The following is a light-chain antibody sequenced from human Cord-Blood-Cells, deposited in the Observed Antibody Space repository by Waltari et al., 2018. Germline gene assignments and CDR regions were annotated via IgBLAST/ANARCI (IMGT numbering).Light chain of an antibody. CDR3: CSYAGSSTFVV. J-gene: IGLJ2*01. CDR1: SSDVGSYNL. Sequence: QSALTQPASVSGSPGQSITISCTGTSSDVGSYNLVSWYQQHPGKAPKLMIYEGSKRRSGVFNRFSGSKSGSTTSLTTSGLHAEDEADYYCCSYAGSSTFVVFGGGTKLTVL. V-gene: IGLV2-23*03. CDR2: EGS.